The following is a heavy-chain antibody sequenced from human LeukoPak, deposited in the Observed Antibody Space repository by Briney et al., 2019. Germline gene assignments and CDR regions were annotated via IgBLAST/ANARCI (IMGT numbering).Heavy chain of an antibody. J-gene: IGHJ4*02. CDR3: ARHLCGDCYPSDY. Sequence: GESLKISCKGSGYSFTNYWIGWVRQMPGKGLEWMGIIYPGDSDTTYSPSFQGQVTISADKSISTAYLQWSSLKASDTAMYYCARHLCGDCYPSDYWGQGTLVTVSS. D-gene: IGHD2-21*02. CDR1: GYSFTNYW. V-gene: IGHV5-51*01. CDR2: IYPGDSDT.